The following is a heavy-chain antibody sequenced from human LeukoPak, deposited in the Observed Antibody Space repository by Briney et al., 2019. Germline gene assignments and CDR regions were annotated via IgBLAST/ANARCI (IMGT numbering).Heavy chain of an antibody. Sequence: SETLSLTCTVSGGSIRGYDWTWIRQPPGKGLEWIGQMYYSGSTNYNFSLKSRVTISADTSKNQFSLRLSSVTAADKAVYYCARRYSGSYGLYSHHSMDVWGKGTTVTISS. CDR1: GGSIRGYD. V-gene: IGHV4-59*01. CDR3: ARRYSGSYGLYSHHSMDV. J-gene: IGHJ6*03. CDR2: MYYSGST. D-gene: IGHD1-26*01.